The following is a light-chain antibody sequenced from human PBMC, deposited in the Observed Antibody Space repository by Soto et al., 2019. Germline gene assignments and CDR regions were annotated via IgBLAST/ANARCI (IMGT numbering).Light chain of an antibody. CDR3: QQYNKYPRT. CDR1: QSIRSY. J-gene: IGKJ1*01. Sequence: DIQMTQSPSSLYAYVGDLFPITCRASQSIRSYLNWYQQKPGTAPKLRSYAASTLQSGVPSRGSGRGAGTEFTRTSSNLQPDDVATYFGQQYNKYPRTVGQGTKVEIK. V-gene: IGKV1-39*01. CDR2: AAS.